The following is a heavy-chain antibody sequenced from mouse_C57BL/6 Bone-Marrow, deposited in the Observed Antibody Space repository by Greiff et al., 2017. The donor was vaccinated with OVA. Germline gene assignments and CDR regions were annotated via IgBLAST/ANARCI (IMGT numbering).Heavy chain of an antibody. D-gene: IGHD1-1*01. CDR3: ASEDYGSSYGGYAMDY. CDR1: GYTFTSYW. J-gene: IGHJ4*01. CDR2: IDPNSGGT. V-gene: IGHV1-72*01. Sequence: QVQLQQPGAELVKPGASVKLSCKASGYTFTSYWMHWVKQRPGRGLEWIGRIDPNSGGTKYNEKFKSKATLTVDKPSSTAYMQLSSLASEDSAVYYCASEDYGSSYGGYAMDYWGQGTSVTVSS.